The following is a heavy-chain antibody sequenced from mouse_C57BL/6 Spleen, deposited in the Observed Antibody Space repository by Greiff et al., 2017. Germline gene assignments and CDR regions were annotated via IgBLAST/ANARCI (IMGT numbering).Heavy chain of an antibody. V-gene: IGHV1-69*01. J-gene: IGHJ4*01. CDR3: ARMGTTVVAGDY. CDR1: GYTFTSYW. D-gene: IGHD1-1*01. CDR2: IDPSDSYT. Sequence: QVQLQQPGAELVMPGASVKLSCKASGYTFTSYWMHWVKQRPGQGLEWIGEIDPSDSYTNYNQKFKGKSTLTVDKSSSTAYMQLSSLTSEDSAVYYCARMGTTVVAGDYWGQGTSVTVSS.